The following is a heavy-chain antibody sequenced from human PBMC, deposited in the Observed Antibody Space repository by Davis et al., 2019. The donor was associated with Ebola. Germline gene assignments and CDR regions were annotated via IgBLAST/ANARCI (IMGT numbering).Heavy chain of an antibody. CDR1: GFTFSSYW. D-gene: IGHD3-22*01. J-gene: IGHJ4*02. V-gene: IGHV3-7*01. Sequence: GESLKISCAASGFTFSSYWMSWVRQVPGKGLQWVANIKQDGSEKYYVDSVKGRFTISRDNAKNSVYLQMNSLRTEDTAVYYCAREDGSGYFFIETFRFFDFWGQGTLVTVST. CDR2: IKQDGSEK. CDR3: AREDGSGYFFIETFRFFDF.